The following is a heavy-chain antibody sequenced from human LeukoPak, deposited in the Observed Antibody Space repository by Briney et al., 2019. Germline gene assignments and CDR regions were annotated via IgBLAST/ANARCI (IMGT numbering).Heavy chain of an antibody. CDR2: IIPIFGTA. CDR1: GGTFSSYA. V-gene: IGHV1-69*05. Sequence: SVKVSCKASGGTFSSYAISWVRQAPGQGLEWMGGIIPIFGTANYAQKFQGRATITTDESTSTAYMELSSLRSEDTAVYYCARSRGGFGELFRWFDPWGQGTLVTVSS. J-gene: IGHJ5*02. CDR3: ARSRGGFGELFRWFDP. D-gene: IGHD3-10*01.